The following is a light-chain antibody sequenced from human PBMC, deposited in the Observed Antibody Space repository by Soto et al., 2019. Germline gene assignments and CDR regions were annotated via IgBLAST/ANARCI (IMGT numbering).Light chain of an antibody. Sequence: EIVLTQSPGTLSLSPGDRATLSCRASQSLSASYIAWYQQKPGQAPRLLIYSTSTRAAGITDRFTGRGSGTHFTLAISRLEPEDFAVYYCHRFGDSPQTFGQGTTVEV. CDR3: HRFGDSPQT. J-gene: IGKJ1*01. CDR2: STS. CDR1: QSLSASY. V-gene: IGKV3-20*01.